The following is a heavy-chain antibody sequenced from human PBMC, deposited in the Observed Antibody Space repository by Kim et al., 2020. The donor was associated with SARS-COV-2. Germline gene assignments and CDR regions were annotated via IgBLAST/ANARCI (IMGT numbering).Heavy chain of an antibody. CDR3: ARGRKFSSGWLFDY. Sequence: SETLSLTCAVYGGSFSGYYWSWIRQPPGKGLEWIGEINHSGSTNYNPSLKSRVTISVDTSKNQFSLKLSSVTAADTAVYYCARGRKFSSGWLFDYWGQG. CDR1: GGSFSGYY. V-gene: IGHV4-34*01. J-gene: IGHJ4*02. CDR2: INHSGST. D-gene: IGHD6-19*01.